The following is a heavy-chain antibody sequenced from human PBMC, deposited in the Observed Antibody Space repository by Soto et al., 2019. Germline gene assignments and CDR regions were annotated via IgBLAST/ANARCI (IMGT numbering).Heavy chain of an antibody. CDR2: MVPSSGST. D-gene: IGHD3-10*01. CDR3: ARGYGNYFDS. CDR1: GYTFTSYD. Sequence: QVQLVQSGAEVRKPGASVKVSCKASGYTFTSYDMNWVRQATGQGPEWMGLMVPSSGSTVYAQKFQGRVTMTRDTSISTAYMELSNLRSDDTAVYYCARGYGNYFDSWGQGALVTVSS. J-gene: IGHJ4*02. V-gene: IGHV1-8*01.